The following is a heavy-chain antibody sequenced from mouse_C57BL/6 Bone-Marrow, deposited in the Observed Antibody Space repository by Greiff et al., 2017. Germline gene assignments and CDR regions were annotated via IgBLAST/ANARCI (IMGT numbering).Heavy chain of an antibody. Sequence: QVQLQQSGPGLVQPSQSLSITCTVSGFSLTSSGVHWVRQSPGKGLEWLGVIWSGGSTDYNAAFISRLSLSQDNSKSQVFCKMSSMQADDTAIYYCARNYYSNYDYFDYWGKGTTLTVSS. D-gene: IGHD2-5*01. J-gene: IGHJ2*01. CDR1: GFSLTSSG. CDR3: ARNYYSNYDYFDY. V-gene: IGHV2-2*01. CDR2: IWSGGST.